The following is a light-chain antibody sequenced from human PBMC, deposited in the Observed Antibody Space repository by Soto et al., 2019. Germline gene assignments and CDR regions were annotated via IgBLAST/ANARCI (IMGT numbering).Light chain of an antibody. V-gene: IGKV3D-15*01. J-gene: IGKJ1*01. CDR3: QQYDKWPPRT. CDR2: GVY. Sequence: EIVMTQSPTILSVSPGEGATLSWRARQSVSSNLAWYQQNPGQPPRLIMYGVYTRAPGTPARFSGSGSGTEFTLTISRLQSEDSAVYYCQQYDKWPPRTFGHGTKVDIK. CDR1: QSVSSN.